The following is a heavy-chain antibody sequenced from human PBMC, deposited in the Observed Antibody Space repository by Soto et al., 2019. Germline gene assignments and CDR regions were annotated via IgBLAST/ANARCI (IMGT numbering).Heavy chain of an antibody. CDR3: ARDPCKTLGSWSGIEGDYYYGMDV. D-gene: IGHD6-13*01. CDR2: IWYDGSNR. Sequence: QVQLVESGGGVVQPGRSLRLSCAASGFTFSSYGMHWVRQAPGKGLEWVAVIWYDGSNRYYADSVKGRFTISRDNSKNTLYLQMNSPRAQDTAVYYCARDPCKTLGSWSGIEGDYYYGMDVWGQGTTVTVAS. CDR1: GFTFSSYG. V-gene: IGHV3-33*01. J-gene: IGHJ6*02.